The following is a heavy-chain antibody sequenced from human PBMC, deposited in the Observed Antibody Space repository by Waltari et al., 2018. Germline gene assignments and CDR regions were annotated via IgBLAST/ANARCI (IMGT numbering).Heavy chain of an antibody. CDR3: ARMIEYRNSWDAFDV. Sequence: QVQLQESGPGLVKPSETLSLTCTVSGGSIRAYYWNWIRQTPGKGLEWIGNISSAGSTDYNPSLQSRITISIDTSKKEFSLKLSSVTAADTATYYCARMIEYRNSWDAFDVWGQGTMVTVSS. CDR2: ISSAGST. J-gene: IGHJ3*01. D-gene: IGHD6-6*01. CDR1: GGSIRAYY. V-gene: IGHV4-4*09.